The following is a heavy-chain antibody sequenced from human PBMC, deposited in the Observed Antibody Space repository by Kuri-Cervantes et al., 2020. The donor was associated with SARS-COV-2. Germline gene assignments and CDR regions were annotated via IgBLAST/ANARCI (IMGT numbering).Heavy chain of an antibody. V-gene: IGHV4-59*01. CDR3: ARTHYATLLDI. Sequence: SETLSLTCTVSGGSISSYHWSWIRQPPGKGLEWIGYIYYSGSTNYNPSLKSRVTISVDTSKNQFSLKLSSVTAADTAVYYCARTHYATLLDIWGQGTMVTVSS. CDR1: GGSISSYH. D-gene: IGHD2-2*01. J-gene: IGHJ3*02. CDR2: IYYSGST.